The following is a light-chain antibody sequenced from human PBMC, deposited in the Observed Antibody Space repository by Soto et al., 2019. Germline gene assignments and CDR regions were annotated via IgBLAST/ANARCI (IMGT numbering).Light chain of an antibody. CDR3: QQRSNWPPSWT. J-gene: IGKJ1*01. CDR2: GAS. Sequence: EIVLSQSPGTLSLSPGERATLSCRASQSLSSNYLAWYQQKPGQAPRLLIYGASSRATGIPDRFSGSGSGTDFTLTISSLEPEDFAVYYCQQRSNWPPSWTFGQGTKVDI. CDR1: QSLSSNY. V-gene: IGKV3D-20*02.